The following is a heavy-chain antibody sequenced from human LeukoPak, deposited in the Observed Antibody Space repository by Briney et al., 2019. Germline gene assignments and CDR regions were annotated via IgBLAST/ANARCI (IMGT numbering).Heavy chain of an antibody. V-gene: IGHV1-69*05. J-gene: IGHJ4*02. CDR2: IIPIFGTA. D-gene: IGHD3-22*01. CDR3: ANLYDSSGYLDC. CDR1: GGTFSSYA. Sequence: SVKVSCKASGGTFSSYAISWVRQAPGQGLEWMGGIIPIFGTANYAQKFQGRVTITTDESTSTAYMEISSLRSEDTAVYYCANLYDSSGYLDCWGQGTLVTVSS.